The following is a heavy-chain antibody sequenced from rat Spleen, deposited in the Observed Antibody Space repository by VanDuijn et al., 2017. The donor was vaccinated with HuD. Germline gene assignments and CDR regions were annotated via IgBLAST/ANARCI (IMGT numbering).Heavy chain of an antibody. V-gene: IGHV5-29*01. CDR2: ISSDGSST. CDR1: GFTFNDHF. Sequence: EVQLVESNGGLVQPGRSLKLSCAASGFTFNDHFMAWVRQGPTKGLEWVATISSDGSSTYYRDSVKGRFTISRDNAKNTLFLQMDSLRSEDTATYYCATSPYYWYFDFWGPGTMVTVSS. J-gene: IGHJ1*01. D-gene: IGHD1-12*01. CDR3: ATSPYYWYFDF.